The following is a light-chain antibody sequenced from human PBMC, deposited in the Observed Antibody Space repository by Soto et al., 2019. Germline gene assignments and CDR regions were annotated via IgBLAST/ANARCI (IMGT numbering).Light chain of an antibody. Sequence: VERVTITCRASQGISTYLAWYQQKPGKVPKLLINAASTLQSGIPARFIGSGSGTDFTLTVSSLEPEDFALYYCQQRSGWPTFGQGTKVDIK. CDR3: QQRSGWPT. CDR2: AAS. J-gene: IGKJ1*01. V-gene: IGKV1-27*01. CDR1: QGISTY.